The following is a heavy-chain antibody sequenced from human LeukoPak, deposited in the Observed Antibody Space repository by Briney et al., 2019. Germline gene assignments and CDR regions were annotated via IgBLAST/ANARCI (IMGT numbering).Heavy chain of an antibody. D-gene: IGHD7-27*01. V-gene: IGHV4-59*01. J-gene: IGHJ3*02. CDR1: GGSISSYY. CDR2: IYYSGST. Sequence: SETLSLTCTVSGGSISSYYWSWIRQPPGKGLEWIGYIYYSGSTNYNPSLKSRVTISVDTSKNQFSLKLSSVTAADTAVYYCARPTSDWGAAFDIWGQGTMVTVSS. CDR3: ARPTSDWGAAFDI.